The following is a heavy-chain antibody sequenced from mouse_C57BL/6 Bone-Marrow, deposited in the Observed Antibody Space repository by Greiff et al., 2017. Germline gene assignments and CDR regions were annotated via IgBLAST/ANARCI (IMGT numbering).Heavy chain of an antibody. CDR2: IWRGGST. CDR1: GFSLTSYG. V-gene: IGHV2-5*01. D-gene: IGHD2-3*01. J-gene: IGHJ3*01. CDR3: AKNEGYYGLSWFAY. Sequence: QVQLKESVPGLVQPSQSLSITCTVSGFSLTSYGVHWVRQSPGKGLEWLGVIWRGGSTDYNAAFMSRLSITKDNSKSQVFFKMNSLQADDTAIYYCAKNEGYYGLSWFAYWGQGTLVTVSA.